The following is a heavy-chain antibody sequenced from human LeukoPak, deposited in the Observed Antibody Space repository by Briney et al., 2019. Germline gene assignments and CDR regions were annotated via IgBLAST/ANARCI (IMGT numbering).Heavy chain of an antibody. D-gene: IGHD6-13*01. J-gene: IGHJ4*02. CDR1: GFTFSSYA. CDR2: ISWNSGSI. Sequence: GGSLRLSCAASGFTFSSYAMHWVRQAPGKGLEWVSGISWNSGSIGYADSVKGRFTISRDNAKNSLYLQMNSLRAEDTALYYCAKDIRAAADLYFDYWGQGTLVTVSS. CDR3: AKDIRAAADLYFDY. V-gene: IGHV3-9*01.